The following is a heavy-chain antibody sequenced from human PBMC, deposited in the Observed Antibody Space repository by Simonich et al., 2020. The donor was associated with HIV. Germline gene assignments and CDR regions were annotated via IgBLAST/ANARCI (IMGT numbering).Heavy chain of an antibody. V-gene: IGHV5-51*03. CDR3: AKSNGNWFDP. J-gene: IGHJ5*02. CDR1: GYSFISYR. CDR2: NYPGHSDT. Sequence: EVQLVQSGAEVKKTGESLKISCKGSGYSFISYRIGCVRQMPGKGREWLGLNYPGHSDTTYSPSFQGQVTISADKSITTADLQWSSLKASDTAMYYCAKSNGNWFDPWGQGSLVTVSS. D-gene: IGHD7-27*01.